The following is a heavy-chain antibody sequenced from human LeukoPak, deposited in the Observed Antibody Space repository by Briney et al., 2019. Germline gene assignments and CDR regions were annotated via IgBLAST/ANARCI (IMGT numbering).Heavy chain of an antibody. J-gene: IGHJ4*02. V-gene: IGHV3-23*01. D-gene: IGHD3-10*01. CDR1: GFRFNSYG. CDR3: ARRVLVGDYFDY. Sequence: GGSLRLSCAASGFRFNSYGMTWVRLAPGKGLEWVSAISAGGDRTYYADAVKGRFTISRDNSKNTLYLQMNSLRAEDTAVYYCARRVLVGDYFDYWGQGTLVTVSS. CDR2: ISAGGDRT.